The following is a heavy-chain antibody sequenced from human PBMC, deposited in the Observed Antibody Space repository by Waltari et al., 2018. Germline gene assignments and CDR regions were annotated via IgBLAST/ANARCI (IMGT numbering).Heavy chain of an antibody. CDR3: ARGPGVEWELRERAFDI. Sequence: EVQLVETGGGLLQPGGSLRLSCAASGFTVSRHYMTWVRQAPGKGLELVSVIYSGGSTYYADSVKGRFTISRDNSKNTLYLQMNSLRAEDTAVYYCARGPGVEWELRERAFDIWGQGTMVTVSS. V-gene: IGHV3-53*02. CDR1: GFTVSRHY. D-gene: IGHD1-26*01. CDR2: IYSGGST. J-gene: IGHJ3*02.